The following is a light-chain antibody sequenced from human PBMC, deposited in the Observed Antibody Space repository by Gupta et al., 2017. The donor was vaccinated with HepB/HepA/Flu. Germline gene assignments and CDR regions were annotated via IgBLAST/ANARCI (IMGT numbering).Light chain of an antibody. CDR1: ALPKQY. V-gene: IGLV3-25*03. Sequence: SYELTQPPSVSVSPGQTARITCSGDALPKQYAYWYQQKSGQAPGLVIHKDSERPSGIPERFSGSTSGTTVTLTISGVQAEDEADYYCQSLDSGGTYGWVFGGGTKLTVL. CDR2: KDS. CDR3: QSLDSGGTYGWV. J-gene: IGLJ3*02.